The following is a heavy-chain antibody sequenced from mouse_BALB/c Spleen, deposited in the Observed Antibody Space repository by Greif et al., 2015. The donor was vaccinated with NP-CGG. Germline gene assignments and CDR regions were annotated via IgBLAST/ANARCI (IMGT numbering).Heavy chain of an antibody. J-gene: IGHJ2*01. Sequence: QVQLQQSGAELVKPGASVKLSCKASGYTFTSYYMYWVKQRPGQGLEWIGEINPSNGGTNYNEKFKSKATLTVDKSSSTAYMQLSSLTSEDPAVYYCTRRTMITTGDYWGQGTTLTVSS. CDR2: INPSNGGT. V-gene: IGHV1S81*02. CDR1: GYTFTSYY. D-gene: IGHD2-4*01. CDR3: TRRTMITTGDY.